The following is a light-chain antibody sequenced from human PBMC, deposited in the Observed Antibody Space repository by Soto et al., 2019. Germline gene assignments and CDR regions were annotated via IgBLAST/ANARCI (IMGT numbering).Light chain of an antibody. CDR3: QQSFSLPLT. CDR1: QNINTN. V-gene: IGKV1-39*01. J-gene: IGKJ4*01. CDR2: SAS. Sequence: DIQVTQFPSFLSASVGDRVTITGRTSQNINTNLNWYRQRPGEAPILLISSASRLETGVPSRFSGGGSGTDFTLTISGLQPEDFAKLYCQQSFSLPLTFGGGTAVDVK.